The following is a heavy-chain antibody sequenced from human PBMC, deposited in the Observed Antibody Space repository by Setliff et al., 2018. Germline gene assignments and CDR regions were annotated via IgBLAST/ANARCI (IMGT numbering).Heavy chain of an antibody. V-gene: IGHV1-46*01. CDR2: INPSGGST. J-gene: IGHJ3*02. D-gene: IGHD5-12*01. CDR3: ARDLLRLYSGYEGAFDI. CDR1: GYTFISYA. Sequence: ASVKVSCKASGYTFISYALHWVRQAPGQRLQWMGWINPSGGSTSYAQKFQGKVTMTRDTSTSTVYMELSSLRSEDTAVYYCARDLLRLYSGYEGAFDIWGQGTMVTVSS.